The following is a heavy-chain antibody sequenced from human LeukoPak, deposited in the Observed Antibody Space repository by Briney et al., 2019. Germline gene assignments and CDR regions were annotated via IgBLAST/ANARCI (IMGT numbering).Heavy chain of an antibody. V-gene: IGHV4-59*01. CDR2: IYYSGST. CDR3: ARGRGYSYGYVESDYYFDY. D-gene: IGHD5-18*01. J-gene: IGHJ4*02. Sequence: PSETLLLTCTVSGGSISSYYWSWIRQPPGKGLEWIGYIYYSGSTNYNPSLKSRVTISADTSKNQFSLKLSSVTAADTAVYYCARGRGYSYGYVESDYYFDYWGQGTLVTVSS. CDR1: GGSISSYY.